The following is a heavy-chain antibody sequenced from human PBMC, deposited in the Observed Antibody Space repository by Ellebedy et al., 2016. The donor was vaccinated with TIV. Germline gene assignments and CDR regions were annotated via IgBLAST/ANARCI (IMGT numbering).Heavy chain of an antibody. CDR3: ARRFGEFFDY. CDR1: GFTFSSYS. Sequence: PGGSLRLSCAASGFTFSSYSMNWVRQAPGKGLEWVSSISSSSTYMYYGDPVKGRFPISRDNAKNSLYLQMDSLRAEDTAIYYCARRFGEFFDYWGQGTLVTVSS. CDR2: ISSSSTYM. V-gene: IGHV3-21*01. D-gene: IGHD3-10*01. J-gene: IGHJ4*02.